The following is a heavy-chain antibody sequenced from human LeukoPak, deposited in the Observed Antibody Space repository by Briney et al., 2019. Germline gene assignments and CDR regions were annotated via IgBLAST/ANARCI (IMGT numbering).Heavy chain of an antibody. CDR2: INPNSGGT. D-gene: IGHD2-15*01. J-gene: IGHJ4*02. CDR1: GYTFTGYY. V-gene: IGHV1-2*02. Sequence: ASVKVSCKASGYTFTGYYMHWVRQAPGQGLEWMGWINPNSGGTNYAQKFQGRVTMTRDTSISIAYMELSRLRSDDTAVYYCARGSHVQYCSGGSCYLPFDYWGQGTLVTVS. CDR3: ARGSHVQYCSGGSCYLPFDY.